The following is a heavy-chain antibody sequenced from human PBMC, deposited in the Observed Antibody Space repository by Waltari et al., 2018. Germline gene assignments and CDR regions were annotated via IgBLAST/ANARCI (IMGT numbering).Heavy chain of an antibody. CDR1: GEALTEYY. V-gene: IGHV4-34*01. CDR2: IDHSGSP. Sequence: QVHLQQLGAGLLKPSEPLSLTCAVYGEALTEYYWSWIRQSPGRGLEWIGEIDHSGSPNYNPSLKSRVIMSVDMSKKQFSLKLTSVTAADTAVYYCARGGRRRFFDLWGRGTLVAVSS. CDR3: ARGGRRRFFDL. J-gene: IGHJ2*01.